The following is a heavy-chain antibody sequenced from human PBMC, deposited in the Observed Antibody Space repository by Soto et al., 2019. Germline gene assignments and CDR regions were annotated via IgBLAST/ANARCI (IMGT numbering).Heavy chain of an antibody. J-gene: IGHJ4*02. Sequence: GSLRLSCAASGFTFSTYSMNWVRQAPGKGLEWVSSITGSGRYIYYADSVKGRFTISRDNAENSLFLQMNSLRAEDTAVYYCVRVGGGVVVVPGANRGDYWGQGTLVTVSS. CDR1: GFTFSTYS. CDR2: ITGSGRYI. D-gene: IGHD2-2*01. V-gene: IGHV3-21*01. CDR3: VRVGGGVVVVPGANRGDY.